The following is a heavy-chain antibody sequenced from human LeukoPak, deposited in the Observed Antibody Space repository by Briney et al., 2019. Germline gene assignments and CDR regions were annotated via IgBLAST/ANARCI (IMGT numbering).Heavy chain of an antibody. Sequence: GGSLRLSCAASGFTFSSYGMHWVRQAPGKGLEWVAFIRYDGSNKYYADSVKGRFTISRDNSKNTLYLQMNSLRAEDTAVYYCAKGVPAAMPASDYWGQGTLVTVSS. V-gene: IGHV3-30*02. CDR3: AKGVPAAMPASDY. D-gene: IGHD2-2*01. J-gene: IGHJ4*02. CDR2: IRYDGSNK. CDR1: GFTFSSYG.